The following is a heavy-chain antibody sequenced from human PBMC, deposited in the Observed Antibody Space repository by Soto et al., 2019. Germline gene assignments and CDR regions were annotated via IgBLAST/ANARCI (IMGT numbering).Heavy chain of an antibody. Sequence: EVQLVESGGGLVQTGGSLRLSCAASGFTFSRYSMNWVRQAPGKGLEWVSSISSSSSYIYYADSVKGRFTISRDNAKNSLYLQMNRLRAEDTAGYYCARANAGEYDIVPVYGIEAFDIWGQGTMVTVSS. CDR2: ISSSSSYI. V-gene: IGHV3-21*01. CDR3: ARANAGEYDIVPVYGIEAFDI. J-gene: IGHJ3*02. CDR1: GFTFSRYS. D-gene: IGHD3-9*01.